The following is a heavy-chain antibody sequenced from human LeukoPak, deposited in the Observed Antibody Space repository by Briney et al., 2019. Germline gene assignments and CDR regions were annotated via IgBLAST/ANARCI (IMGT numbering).Heavy chain of an antibody. CDR3: AREDTALVIAY. Sequence: PGGSLRLSCAASGFTFSSYGMHWVRQAPGKGLEWVAFMWYDGSNKYYTDSVKGRFTISRDNSKNTLYLQMNSLRVEDTAVYYCAREDTALVIAYWGQGTLVTVSS. CDR2: MWYDGSNK. V-gene: IGHV3-33*01. CDR1: GFTFSSYG. J-gene: IGHJ4*02. D-gene: IGHD5-18*01.